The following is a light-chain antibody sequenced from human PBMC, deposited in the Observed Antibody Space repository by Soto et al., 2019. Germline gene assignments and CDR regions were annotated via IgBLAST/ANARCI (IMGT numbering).Light chain of an antibody. CDR2: AAS. CDR3: QQSYNTLLFT. J-gene: IGKJ3*01. Sequence: DVPMTQSPSSLSASVGDRVTITCRASQSISNYLNWYQQKPGKAPRLLIYAASSLQSGVPSRFSGSGSGTDFTLTISSLQPEDFATYYCQQSYNTLLFTFGPGTKVDIK. CDR1: QSISNY. V-gene: IGKV1-39*01.